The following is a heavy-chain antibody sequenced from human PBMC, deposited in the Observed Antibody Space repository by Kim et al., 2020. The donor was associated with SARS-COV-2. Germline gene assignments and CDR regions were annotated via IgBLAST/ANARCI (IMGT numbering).Heavy chain of an antibody. CDR1: GGSISSSSYY. CDR2: IYYSGST. J-gene: IGHJ1*01. V-gene: IGHV4-39*01. D-gene: IGHD6-13*01. Sequence: SETLSLTCTVSGGSISSSSYYWGWIRQPPGKGLEWIGSIYYSGSTYYNPSLKSRVTISVDTSKNQFSLKLSSVTAADTAVYYCARHGSPYSSSWRPQYFQHWGQGTLVTVSS. CDR3: ARHGSPYSSSWRPQYFQH.